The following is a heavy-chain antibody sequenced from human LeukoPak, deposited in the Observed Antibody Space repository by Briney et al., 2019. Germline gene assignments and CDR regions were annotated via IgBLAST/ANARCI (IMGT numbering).Heavy chain of an antibody. V-gene: IGHV4-59*01. CDR3: ASGLWGSFDY. J-gene: IGHJ4*02. D-gene: IGHD3-16*01. CDR2: IYYTGST. Sequence: SETLSLTCTISGGSISSYYWSWIRQPPGKGLEWIGYIYYTGSTNHNPSLKSRVTISVDTSKNQFSLKLSSVTAADTAVYYCASGLWGSFDYWGQGTLVTVSS. CDR1: GGSISSYY.